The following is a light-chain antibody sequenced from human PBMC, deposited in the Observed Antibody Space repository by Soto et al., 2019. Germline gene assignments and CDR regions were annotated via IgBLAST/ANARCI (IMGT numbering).Light chain of an antibody. CDR1: SSNIGSNT. J-gene: IGLJ1*01. V-gene: IGLV1-44*01. CDR3: AAWDDSLNGLYV. CDR2: SNN. Sequence: QSVLTQPPSASGTPGQRVTISCSGSSSNIGSNTVNWYQQLPGTAPKLLIYSNNHRPSGVPDRFSGCKSGTSASLAISGLQSEDEADYYCAAWDDSLNGLYVFGTGTKVTVL.